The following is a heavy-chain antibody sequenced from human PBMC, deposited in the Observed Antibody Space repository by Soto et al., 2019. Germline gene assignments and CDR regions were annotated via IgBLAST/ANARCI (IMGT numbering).Heavy chain of an antibody. CDR2: INPSGGGT. CDR1: GYLFMNHF. CDR3: ARERAYRDGMDV. D-gene: IGHD2-21*01. J-gene: IGHJ6*02. Sequence: QVQLVQSGAEVKKPGASAKVSCKAPGYLFMNHFMHWVRQAPGQGLEWMGTINPSGGGTSNAQKFQGRLTMTRDTYANTAYLVLNSLTSEDTAVYYCARERAYRDGMDVWGQGTTVIVSS. V-gene: IGHV1-46*01.